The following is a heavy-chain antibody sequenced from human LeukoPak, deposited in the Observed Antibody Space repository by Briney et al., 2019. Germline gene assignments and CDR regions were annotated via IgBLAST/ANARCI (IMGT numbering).Heavy chain of an antibody. V-gene: IGHV3-23*01. CDR2: ISGSGGST. D-gene: IGHD3-10*01. J-gene: IGHJ4*02. CDR1: GFTFNNYW. Sequence: GGSLRLSCAASGFTFNNYWMSWVRQAPGKGLEWVSAISGSGGSTYYADSVKGRFTISRDNSKNTLYLQMNSLRAEDTAVYYCAKFSSGFTEFDYWGQGTLVTVSS. CDR3: AKFSSGFTEFDY.